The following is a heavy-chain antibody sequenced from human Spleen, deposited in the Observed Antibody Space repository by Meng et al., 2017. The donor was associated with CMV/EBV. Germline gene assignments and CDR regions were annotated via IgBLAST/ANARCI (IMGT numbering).Heavy chain of an antibody. CDR2: IRYDGSNK. Sequence: GESLKISCAASGFTFSSYGMHWVRQAPGKGLEWVAFIRYDGSNKYYADSVKGRFTISRDNSKNILYLQMNSLRVEDTAVYYCARDPGLPNGISVWGRGTTVTVSS. D-gene: IGHD2-21*02. CDR1: GFTFSSYG. J-gene: IGHJ6*02. CDR3: ARDPGLPNGISV. V-gene: IGHV3-30*02.